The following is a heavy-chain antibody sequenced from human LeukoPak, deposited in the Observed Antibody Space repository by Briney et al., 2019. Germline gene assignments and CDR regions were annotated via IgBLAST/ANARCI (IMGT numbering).Heavy chain of an antibody. CDR1: GGSISSYY. D-gene: IGHD6-13*01. V-gene: IGHV4-59*01. CDR3: ARGYGSWYYYFDY. Sequence: SETLSLTCTVSGGSISSYYWSWIRQPPGKGLEWIGYIYYSGSTNYNPSLKSRVTISVDTSKNQFSLKLSSGTAADTAVYYCARGYGSWYYYFDYWGQGTLVTVSS. CDR2: IYYSGST. J-gene: IGHJ4*02.